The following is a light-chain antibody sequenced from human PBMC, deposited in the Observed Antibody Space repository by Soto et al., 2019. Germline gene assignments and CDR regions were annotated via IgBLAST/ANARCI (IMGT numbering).Light chain of an antibody. V-gene: IGKV3-20*01. Sequence: EIVLTQSPGTLSLSPGERATLTCRASQSVSSSYLAWYQQRPGQAPRLLIYDASRRATDIPDRFSGSGSGTDFTLTISRLEPEDFAVYSCQQYGSSLLTFGGGTKVEIK. J-gene: IGKJ4*01. CDR1: QSVSSSY. CDR2: DAS. CDR3: QQYGSSLLT.